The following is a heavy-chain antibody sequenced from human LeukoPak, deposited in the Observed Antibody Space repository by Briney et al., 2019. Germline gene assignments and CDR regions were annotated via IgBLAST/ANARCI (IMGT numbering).Heavy chain of an antibody. V-gene: IGHV1-8*01. CDR2: MNPNSGNT. D-gene: IGHD3-22*01. J-gene: IGHJ4*02. CDR3: VSGYYDSSGYNDY. CDR1: GYTFTSYD. Sequence: GASVKVSCKXSGYTFTSYDINWVRQATGQGLERMGWMNPNSGNTGYAQKFQGRVTMTRNTSISTAYMELSSLRSEDTAVYYCVSGYYDSSGYNDYWGQGTLVTVSS.